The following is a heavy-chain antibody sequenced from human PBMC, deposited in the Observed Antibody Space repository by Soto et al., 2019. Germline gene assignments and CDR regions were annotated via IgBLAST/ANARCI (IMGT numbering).Heavy chain of an antibody. CDR3: AKRIMSTIGHFDS. CDR1: GFTFSSYA. CDR2: ISGIGHST. J-gene: IGHJ4*02. D-gene: IGHD1-1*01. Sequence: GGSLRLSCAASGFTFSSYALGWVRQAPGKGLEWVSSISGIGHSTYYADSVKGRFTISRDNSKNTLHLQMNSLRAEDTAVYYCAKRIMSTIGHFDSWGQGTLVTVSS. V-gene: IGHV3-23*01.